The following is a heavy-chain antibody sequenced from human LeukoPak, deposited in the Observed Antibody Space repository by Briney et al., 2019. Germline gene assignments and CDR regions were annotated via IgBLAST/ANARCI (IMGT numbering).Heavy chain of an antibody. CDR1: GFTFSRYE. D-gene: IGHD3-9*01. CDR2: ISGSGSIM. Sequence: GGSLRLSCAASGFTFSRYEMNWVRQAPGKGLEWVSYISGSGSIMYYAESVKGRFTISRDNAKNSLYLQMNSLRAEDTAVYYCAKAVYYDILTGYYWANAFDIWGQGTVVTVSS. CDR3: AKAVYYDILTGYYWANAFDI. J-gene: IGHJ3*02. V-gene: IGHV3-48*03.